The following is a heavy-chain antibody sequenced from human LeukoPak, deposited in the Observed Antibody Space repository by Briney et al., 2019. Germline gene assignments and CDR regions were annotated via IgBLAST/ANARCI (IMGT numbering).Heavy chain of an antibody. CDR2: ISYDGSNK. J-gene: IGHJ3*02. V-gene: IGHV3-30*04. D-gene: IGHD1-1*01. CDR1: GFTFSSYA. Sequence: GGSLRLSCAASGFTFSSYAMHWVRQAPGKGLEWVAVISYDGSNKYYADSVKGRFTTSRDNSKNTLYLQMNSLRAEDTAVYYCARDLWNDRGAFDIWGQGTMVTVSS. CDR3: ARDLWNDRGAFDI.